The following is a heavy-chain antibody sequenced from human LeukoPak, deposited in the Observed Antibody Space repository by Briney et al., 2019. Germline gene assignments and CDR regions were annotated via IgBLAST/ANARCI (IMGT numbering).Heavy chain of an antibody. Sequence: GGSLRLSCAASGFTFDDYAIHWVRQAPGKGLEWVSGISWNSGNIGYADSVKGRFTISRDNAKNSLYLQMNSLRAEDTAVYYCARDGKWGAIVVKPGGDYWGQGTLVTVSS. CDR3: ARDGKWGAIVVKPGGDY. CDR2: ISWNSGNI. J-gene: IGHJ4*02. V-gene: IGHV3-9*01. CDR1: GFTFDDYA. D-gene: IGHD3-22*01.